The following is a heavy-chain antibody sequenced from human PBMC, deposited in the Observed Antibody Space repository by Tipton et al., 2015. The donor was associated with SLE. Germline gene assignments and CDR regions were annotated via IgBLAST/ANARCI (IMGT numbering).Heavy chain of an antibody. D-gene: IGHD3-10*01. CDR1: GYTFTRFG. V-gene: IGHV1-18*01. Sequence: QLVQSGAEVKKPGASVKVSCKASGYTFTRFGISWVRQAPGQRLEWMGWISAYNGDTNYAQNFQGRVTMTTDTSTNTAYMELRSLRSDDTAVYYRAREVYSGSYYYYYGMDVWGQGTTVTISS. CDR3: AREVYSGSYYYYYGMDV. CDR2: ISAYNGDT. J-gene: IGHJ6*02.